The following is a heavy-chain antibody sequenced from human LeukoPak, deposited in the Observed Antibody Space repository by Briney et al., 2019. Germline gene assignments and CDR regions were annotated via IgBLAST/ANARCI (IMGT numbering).Heavy chain of an antibody. CDR2: IWPDGSYK. CDR3: ARAVGPFDY. Sequence: GRSLGLFCATSGFNFSTYGIHWVRQAPGKGLEWVAAIWPDGSYKYYADSVKGRFTISRDNSKNTVYLQMNTLRDEDTAVYYCARAVGPFDYWGQGTLVTVSS. J-gene: IGHJ4*02. CDR1: GFNFSTYG. D-gene: IGHD3-16*01. V-gene: IGHV3-33*01.